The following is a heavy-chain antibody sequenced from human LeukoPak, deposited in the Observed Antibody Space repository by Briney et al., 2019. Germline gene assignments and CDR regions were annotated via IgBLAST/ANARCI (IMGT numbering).Heavy chain of an antibody. V-gene: IGHV1-69*01. Sequence: SVKVSCKASGGTFSSYAISWVRQAPGQGLEWMGGIIPIFGTANYAQKFQGRVTITADDSTSTAYMELSSLRSEDTAVYYCARDPNTAMVNGGDYWGQGTLVTVSS. CDR2: IIPIFGTA. CDR3: ARDPNTAMVNGGDY. D-gene: IGHD5-18*01. CDR1: GGTFSSYA. J-gene: IGHJ4*02.